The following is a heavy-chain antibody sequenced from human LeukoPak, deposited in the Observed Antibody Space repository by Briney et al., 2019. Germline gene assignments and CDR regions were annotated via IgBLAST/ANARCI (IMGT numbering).Heavy chain of an antibody. V-gene: IGHV3-23*01. CDR3: AKVGTMIVVVTSYWFDP. J-gene: IGHJ5*02. CDR2: ISGSGGST. D-gene: IGHD3-22*01. Sequence: GGSLRLSCATSGFTFSNYGMAWVRQAPGKGLEWVSAISGSGGSTYYADSVKGRFTISRDNSKNTLYLQMNSLRAEDTAVYYCAKVGTMIVVVTSYWFDPWGQGTLVTVSS. CDR1: GFTFSNYG.